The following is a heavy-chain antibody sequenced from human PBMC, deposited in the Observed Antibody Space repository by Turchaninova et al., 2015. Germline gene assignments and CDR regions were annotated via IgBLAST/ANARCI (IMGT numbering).Heavy chain of an antibody. J-gene: IGHJ4*02. Sequence: EVQLVESGGGLVQPGGSLRLSCAASGFTFNNYAMSWVRQAPGKGMEWVSTIVGCGGNTFYADAVKGRFTISRDNSKNTLYLQMNSLRAEDTAIYYCAKDVSGIWGQGTLVTVSS. CDR2: IVGCGGNT. CDR3: AKDVSGI. CDR1: GFTFNNYA. D-gene: IGHD3-10*01. V-gene: IGHV3-23*04.